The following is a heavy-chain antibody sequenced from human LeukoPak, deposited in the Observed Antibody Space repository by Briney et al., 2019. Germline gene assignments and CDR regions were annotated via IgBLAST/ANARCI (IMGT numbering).Heavy chain of an antibody. Sequence: SETLSLTCTVSGGPISSYYWSWLRQPPGKGLEWIGYIYYSGSTNYNPSHKSRVTISADTSKNQFSLKLSSVTAADTAVYYCARATYYDFWSGSGSIDYWGQGTLVTVSS. V-gene: IGHV4-59*01. D-gene: IGHD3-3*01. CDR3: ARATYYDFWSGSGSIDY. J-gene: IGHJ4*02. CDR2: IYYSGST. CDR1: GGPISSYY.